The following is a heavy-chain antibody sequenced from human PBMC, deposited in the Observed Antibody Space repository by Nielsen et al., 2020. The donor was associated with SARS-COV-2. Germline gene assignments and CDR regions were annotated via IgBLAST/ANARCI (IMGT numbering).Heavy chain of an antibody. CDR3: TTYYYDSSGHGADY. J-gene: IGHJ4*02. CDR1: GYTFTNYY. D-gene: IGHD3-22*01. Sequence: ASVKVSCKASGYTFTNYYMHWVRQAPGQGLEWMGIINPSGGSTSYAQKFQGRVTMTRNTSISTAYMELSSLRSEDTAVYYCTTYYYDSSGHGADYWGQGTLVTVSS. CDR2: INPSGGST. V-gene: IGHV1-46*01.